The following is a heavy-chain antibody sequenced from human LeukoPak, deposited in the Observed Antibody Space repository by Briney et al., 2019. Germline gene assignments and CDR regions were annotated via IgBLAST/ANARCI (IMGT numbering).Heavy chain of an antibody. CDR1: GFTFDDYT. V-gene: IGHV3-43*01. CDR2: ISWDGGST. CDR3: AKDRSSGWYEDAFDI. D-gene: IGHD6-19*01. J-gene: IGHJ3*02. Sequence: GGSLRLSCAASGFTFDDYTMHWVRQAPGKGLEWVSLISWDGGSTYYADSVKGRFTISRDNSKNSLYLQMNSLRTEDTALYYCAKDRSSGWYEDAFDIWGQGTMVTVSS.